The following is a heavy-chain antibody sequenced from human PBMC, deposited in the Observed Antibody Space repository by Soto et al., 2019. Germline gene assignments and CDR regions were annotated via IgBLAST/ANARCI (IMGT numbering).Heavy chain of an antibody. CDR2: IIPIFGTA. V-gene: IGHV1-69*13. CDR3: ARIEKIYDILTGPDYYYYGMDV. J-gene: IGHJ6*02. CDR1: GYTFTKFH. Sequence: SVKVSCKASGYTFTKFHIHWARQAPGQGLEWMGGIIPIFGTANYAQKFQGRVTITADESTSTAYMELSSLRSEDTAVYYCARIEKIYDILTGPDYYYYGMDVWGQGTTVTVSS. D-gene: IGHD3-9*01.